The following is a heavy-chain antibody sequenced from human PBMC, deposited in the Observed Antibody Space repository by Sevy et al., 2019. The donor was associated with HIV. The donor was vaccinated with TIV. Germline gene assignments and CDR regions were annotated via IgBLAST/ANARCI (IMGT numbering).Heavy chain of an antibody. D-gene: IGHD5-12*01. CDR3: ARDDRGYSGYDRGNFDY. J-gene: IGHJ4*02. CDR2: ISSSGSPI. V-gene: IGHV3-48*03. CDR1: GFTFSSYE. Sequence: GGSLGLSCAASGFTFSSYEMNWVRQAPGKGREWVSYISSSGSPIYYAASVKGRFTISRDNAKNSLYLQMNSLRAEDTAVYYCARDDRGYSGYDRGNFDYWGQGTLVTVSS.